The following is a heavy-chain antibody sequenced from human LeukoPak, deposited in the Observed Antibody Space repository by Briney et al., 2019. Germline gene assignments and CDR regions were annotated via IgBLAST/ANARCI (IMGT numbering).Heavy chain of an antibody. Sequence: PGGSLRLSCAASGFTFSSYSMNWVRQAPGRGLEWVSYISSSSSTIYYADSVKGRFTISRDNAKNSLYLQMNSLRAEDTAVYYCARDRYVDIVATIPPGDYWGQGTLVTVSS. CDR3: ARDRYVDIVATIPPGDY. J-gene: IGHJ4*02. CDR2: ISSSSSTI. V-gene: IGHV3-48*04. D-gene: IGHD5-12*01. CDR1: GFTFSSYS.